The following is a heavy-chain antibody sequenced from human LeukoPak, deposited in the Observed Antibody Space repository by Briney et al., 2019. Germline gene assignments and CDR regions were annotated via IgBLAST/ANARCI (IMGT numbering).Heavy chain of an antibody. D-gene: IGHD6-13*01. V-gene: IGHV3-23*01. J-gene: IGHJ4*02. CDR2: ISGSGGST. Sequence: GGSLRLSCAASGFTFSSYVMSWVRQAPGKGLEWVSTISGSGGSTYYADSAKGRFTISRDNSKNTLYLQMNSLRAEDSAVYYCATSSSWYYFDSWGQGTLVTVSS. CDR1: GFTFSSYV. CDR3: ATSSSWYYFDS.